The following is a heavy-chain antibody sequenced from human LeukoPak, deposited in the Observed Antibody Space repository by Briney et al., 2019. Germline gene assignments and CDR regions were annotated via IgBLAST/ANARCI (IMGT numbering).Heavy chain of an antibody. D-gene: IGHD2-2*02. CDR1: GYTFTGYY. J-gene: IGHJ4*02. Sequence: GASVKVSCKASGYTFTGYYINWVRQAPGQGLEWMGWINPTNGDTIYAQKFQGRVTMTRDTSLSTAYMELSSLRSDDTAVYYCARGSSGYCSGTSCYTDTAVLAYWGQGTLVTVSS. CDR2: INPTNGDT. CDR3: ARGSSGYCSGTSCYTDTAVLAY. V-gene: IGHV1-2*02.